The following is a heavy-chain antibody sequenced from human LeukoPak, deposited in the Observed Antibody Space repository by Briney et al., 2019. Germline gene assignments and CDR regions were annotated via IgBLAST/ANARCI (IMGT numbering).Heavy chain of an antibody. CDR2: INHSGRT. CDR1: GVSFSGYC. V-gene: IGHV4-34*01. D-gene: IGHD4-23*01. Sequence: PSETPSLTCSVYGVSFSGYCWRWIRQPPGKGREWVGGINHSGRTNYNPSLKSRVTLSVDTSKNQFSLRLSSVPAADTAVYYCGRDPRLRWSIWGQGPLVTVSS. J-gene: IGHJ4*02. CDR3: GRDPRLRWSI.